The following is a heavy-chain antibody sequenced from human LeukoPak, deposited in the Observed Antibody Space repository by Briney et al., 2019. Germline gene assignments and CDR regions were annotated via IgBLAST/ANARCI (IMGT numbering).Heavy chain of an antibody. D-gene: IGHD3-10*01. V-gene: IGHV3-23*01. CDR3: AKSFQSTSTFGSDF. CDR1: GFTFSDYY. J-gene: IGHJ4*02. CDR2: ISGSGGST. Sequence: GGSLRLSCAASGFTFSDYYMSWVRQAPGRGLEWVSAISGSGGSTYYADSVKGRFTISRDNSKNTLYLQMNTLRVEDTAVYYCAKSFQSTSTFGSDFWGQGTLVTVSS.